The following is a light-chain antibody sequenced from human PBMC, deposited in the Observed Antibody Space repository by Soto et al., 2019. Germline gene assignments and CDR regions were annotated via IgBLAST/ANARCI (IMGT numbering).Light chain of an antibody. J-gene: IGKJ1*01. CDR2: GAS. CDR1: QSISSSK. CDR3: QQYGNSRGT. Sequence: EIVMTQSPATLSVSPGASATLSCRASQSISSSKLAWYQQNPGQAPRLLMYGASNRATGIPARFSGSGSGTDFTLTISSLEPEDFAVYYCQQYGNSRGTFGQGTKVDI. V-gene: IGKV3-20*01.